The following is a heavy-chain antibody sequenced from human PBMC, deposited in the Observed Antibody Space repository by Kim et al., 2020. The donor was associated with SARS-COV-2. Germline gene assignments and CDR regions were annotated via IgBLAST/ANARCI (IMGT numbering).Heavy chain of an antibody. CDR3: TRGPF. CDR2: IDNDGTTT. J-gene: IGHJ4*02. V-gene: IGHV3-74*01. CDR1: GFSFSEWW. Sequence: GGSRRLSCAASGFSFSEWWMDWVRQAPGKGPEWVARIDNDGTTTLYADSVKGRFTISRDNSNNTLYLQMTGLRADDTGVDYCTRGPFWGQGTLVTVSS.